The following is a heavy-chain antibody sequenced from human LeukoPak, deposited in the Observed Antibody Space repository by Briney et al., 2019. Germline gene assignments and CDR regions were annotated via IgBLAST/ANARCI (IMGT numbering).Heavy chain of an antibody. CDR2: IYYSGST. V-gene: IGHV4-61*05. Sequence: SETLSLTCSVSGDSFSSSSYYWGWIRQPPGKGLEWIGYIYYSGSTSYNPSLKSRVTISVDTSKNQFSLKLSSVTAADTAVYYCARLANYDFWNGPYPHDAFDIWGQGTMVTVSS. CDR1: GDSFSSSSYY. CDR3: ARLANYDFWNGPYPHDAFDI. J-gene: IGHJ3*02. D-gene: IGHD3-3*01.